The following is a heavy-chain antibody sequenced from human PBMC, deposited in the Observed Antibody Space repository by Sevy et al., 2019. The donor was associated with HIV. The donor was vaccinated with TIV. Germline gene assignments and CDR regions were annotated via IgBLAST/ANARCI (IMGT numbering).Heavy chain of an antibody. J-gene: IGHJ4*02. CDR2: RGVNSDNR. V-gene: IGHV3-23*01. CDR1: GFTFAASG. CDR3: VTGTNDLDN. D-gene: IGHD3-16*01. Sequence: GGSLRLSCAASGFTFAASGMTWVRLAPGKGLERVSARGVNSDNRDYADSVKGRFTISTDNSQNNLYLQMNTLRVEDTALDYCVTGTNDLDNWGQGTLVTVSS.